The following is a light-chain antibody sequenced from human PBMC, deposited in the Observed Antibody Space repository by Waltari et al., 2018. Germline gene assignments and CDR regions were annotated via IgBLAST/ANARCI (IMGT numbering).Light chain of an antibody. CDR3: MRSTHWPPWT. CDR1: QSLVHSDGNIY. CDR2: KVS. Sequence: DVVMTQSPLSLPVTLGQPASISCRSSQSLVHSDGNIYVHWFQQRPGQSPRRLIYKVSNRDSGVPDKVSGSGSGTDFTLKISRVEAEDVGVYYCMRSTHWPPWTFGQGTRVEIQ. V-gene: IGKV2-30*02. J-gene: IGKJ1*01.